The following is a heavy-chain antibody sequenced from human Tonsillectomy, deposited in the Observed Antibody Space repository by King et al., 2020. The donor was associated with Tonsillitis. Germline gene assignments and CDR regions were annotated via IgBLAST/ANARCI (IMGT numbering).Heavy chain of an antibody. J-gene: IGHJ4*02. CDR3: ARPRHCGGDCYSHYYFDY. V-gene: IGHV5-51*01. Sequence: LQLVQSGAEVKKPGESLKISCKGSGYSFTSYWIGWVRQMPGKGLEWMGIIYPGDSDTRYSPSFQGQVTIAADKSISTAYRQWRSLKASDTAMYYCARPRHCGGDCYSHYYFDYWGQGTLVTVSS. D-gene: IGHD2-21*02. CDR1: GYSFTSYW. CDR2: IYPGDSDT.